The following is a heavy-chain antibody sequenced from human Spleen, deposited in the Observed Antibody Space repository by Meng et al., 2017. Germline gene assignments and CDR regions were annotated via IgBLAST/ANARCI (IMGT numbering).Heavy chain of an antibody. D-gene: IGHD6-19*01. Sequence: QVQLQESGPGLVKPSQTLSLTCTVSGGSMSSGDYYWSWIRQPPGKGLEWIGYIYDSGYTYYNPSLKSRVTISVDTSKNQFSLKLTSVTAADTAVYYCVRSSGWVRTGFDPWGQGTLVTVSS. CDR3: VRSSGWVRTGFDP. CDR1: GGSMSSGDYY. V-gene: IGHV4-30-4*01. J-gene: IGHJ5*02. CDR2: IYDSGYT.